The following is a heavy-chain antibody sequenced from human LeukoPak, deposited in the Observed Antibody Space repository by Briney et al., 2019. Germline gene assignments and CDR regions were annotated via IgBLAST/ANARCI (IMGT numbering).Heavy chain of an antibody. J-gene: IGHJ1*01. V-gene: IGHV3-11*01. CDR3: AKGHTYGMI. Sequence: GGSLRLSCAASGFTFSDFYMSWLRQTPGKGLEWVSYVSTTGTTMDYADSVKGRFTISRDNAKDSLYLQMNNLGAEDTAVYYCAKGHTYGMIWGQGTLVTVSS. CDR1: GFTFSDFY. D-gene: IGHD5-18*01. CDR2: VSTTGTTM.